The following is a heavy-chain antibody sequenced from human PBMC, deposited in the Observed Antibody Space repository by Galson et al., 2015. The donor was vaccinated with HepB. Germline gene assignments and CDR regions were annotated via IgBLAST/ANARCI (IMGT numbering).Heavy chain of an antibody. CDR2: MNPNSGNT. CDR1: GYTFTSYD. D-gene: IGHD6-19*01. J-gene: IGHJ4*02. V-gene: IGHV1-8*01. Sequence: SVKVSCKASGYTFTSYDINWVRQATGRGPEWMGWMNPNSGNTGYAQKFQGRVTMTRNTSISTAYMELSSLRSEDTAVYYCARGPEERLVDYWGQGTLVTVSS. CDR3: ARGPEERLVDY.